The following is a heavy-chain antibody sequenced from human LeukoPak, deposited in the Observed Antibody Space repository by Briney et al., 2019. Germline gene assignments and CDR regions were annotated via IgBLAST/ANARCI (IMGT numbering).Heavy chain of an antibody. CDR1: GFTFSSYG. D-gene: IGHD2-2*01. CDR3: AKVGEYQLLLYAFDM. Sequence: GGSLRLSCAASGFTFSSYGMSWVRQAPGKGLEWVSALSGSGGSKYYADSVKGRFTISRDNSKNTPYLQMNSLRAEDTAVYYCAKVGEYQLLLYAFDMWGQGTMVTVSS. J-gene: IGHJ3*02. CDR2: LSGSGGSK. V-gene: IGHV3-23*01.